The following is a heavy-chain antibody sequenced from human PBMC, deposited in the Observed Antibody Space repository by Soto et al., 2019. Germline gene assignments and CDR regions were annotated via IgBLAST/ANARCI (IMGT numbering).Heavy chain of an antibody. CDR2: ISGGGGST. V-gene: IGHV3-23*01. D-gene: IGHD2-2*01. CDR3: AKEIVVPADI. J-gene: IGHJ4*02. Sequence: AGGYLRLSWVASGFTFSRCAMSWVRQAPGKGLEWVSAISGGGGSTYYADSVKGRFTISRDNSKNTLYLKMNSLRAEDTAVYYCAKEIVVPADIGGQGTPVTLSS. CDR1: GFTFSRCA.